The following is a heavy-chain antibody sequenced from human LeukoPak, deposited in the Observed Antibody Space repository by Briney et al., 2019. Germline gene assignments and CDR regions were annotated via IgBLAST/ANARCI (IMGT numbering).Heavy chain of an antibody. CDR1: GFTFSNFW. CDR2: IKPDGTDK. D-gene: IGHD4-11*01. CDR3: SGLSDSHSIY. J-gene: IGHJ4*02. Sequence: GGSLRLSCAGSGFTFSNFWMNWVRQTPGKGLEWLANIKPDGTDKLYIDSVKGRFTISRDNAKNSVYLQLNSLRVEDTGVYYCSGLSDSHSIYWGQGTLVTVSS. V-gene: IGHV3-7*01.